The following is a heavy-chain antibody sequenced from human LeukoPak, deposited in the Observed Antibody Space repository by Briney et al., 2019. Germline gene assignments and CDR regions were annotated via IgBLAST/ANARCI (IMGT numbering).Heavy chain of an antibody. V-gene: IGHV3-30*18. Sequence: GGSLRLSCAASGFTFSSYGMHWVRQAPGKGLEWVAVISYDESNKYYADSVKGRFTISRDNSMNTLYLHMNSLRDEDTAVYYCAQAWRWLQLNYWGQGTLVTVSS. CDR2: ISYDESNK. D-gene: IGHD5-24*01. CDR1: GFTFSSYG. J-gene: IGHJ4*02. CDR3: AQAWRWLQLNY.